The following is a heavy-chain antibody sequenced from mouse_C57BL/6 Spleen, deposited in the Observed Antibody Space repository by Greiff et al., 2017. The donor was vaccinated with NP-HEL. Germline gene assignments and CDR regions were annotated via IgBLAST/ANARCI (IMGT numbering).Heavy chain of an antibody. V-gene: IGHV1-81*01. CDR1: GYTFTSYG. D-gene: IGHD2-1*01. J-gene: IGHJ2*01. Sequence: LEESGAELARPGASVKLSCKASGYTFTSYGISWVKQRTGQGLEWIGEIYPRSGNTYYNEKFKGKATLTADKSSSTAYMELRSLTSEDSAVYFCARSGNYLYYFDYWGQGTTLTVSS. CDR2: IYPRSGNT. CDR3: ARSGNYLYYFDY.